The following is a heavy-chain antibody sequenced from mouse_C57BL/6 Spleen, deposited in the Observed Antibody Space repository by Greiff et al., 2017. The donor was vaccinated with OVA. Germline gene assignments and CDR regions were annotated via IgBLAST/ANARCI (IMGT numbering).Heavy chain of an antibody. Sequence: EVKLVESGGGLVKPGGSLKLSCAASGFTFSSYTMSWVRQTPEKRLEWVATISGGGGNTYYPDRVKGRFTISRDNAKNTLYLQMSSLRSEDTALYYCARHGGSNWGFAYWGQGTLVTVSA. D-gene: IGHD4-1*01. V-gene: IGHV5-9*01. CDR3: ARHGGSNWGFAY. J-gene: IGHJ3*01. CDR1: GFTFSSYT. CDR2: ISGGGGNT.